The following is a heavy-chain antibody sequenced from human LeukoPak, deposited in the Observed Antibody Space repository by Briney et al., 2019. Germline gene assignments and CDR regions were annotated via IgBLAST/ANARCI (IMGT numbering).Heavy chain of an antibody. CDR3: ARGHWNYFDY. D-gene: IGHD1-1*01. V-gene: IGHV4-31*03. CDR1: GGSISSGGYS. CDR2: IYYSGST. Sequence: PSETLSLTCTVSGGSISSGGYSWSWIRQHPGKGLEWIGYIYYSGSTYYNPSLKSRVTISVDTSKNQFSLKLSSVTAADTAVYYCARGHWNYFDYWGQGTLVTVSS. J-gene: IGHJ4*02.